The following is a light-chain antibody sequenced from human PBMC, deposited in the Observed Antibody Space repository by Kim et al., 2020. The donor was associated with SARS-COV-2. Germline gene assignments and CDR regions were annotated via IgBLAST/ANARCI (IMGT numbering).Light chain of an antibody. Sequence: ASVGDTVTITCRASQSISRWVAWYQQKPGKAPKFLIYRASSLESGVPSRFSGSDSGTDFTLTISNLQPDDFATYYCQQYSAFPLTFGGGTKVDIK. V-gene: IGKV1-5*03. CDR1: QSISRW. CDR2: RAS. J-gene: IGKJ4*01. CDR3: QQYSAFPLT.